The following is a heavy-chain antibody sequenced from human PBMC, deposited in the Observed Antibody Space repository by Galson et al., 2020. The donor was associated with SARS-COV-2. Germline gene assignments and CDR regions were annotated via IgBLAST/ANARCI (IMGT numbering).Heavy chain of an antibody. CDR2: IWHVGTKI. D-gene: IGHD1-1*01. Sequence: SCAASGLTFSGYGMHWVRQAPGQGLEWVALIWHVGTKIYYADSVKGRFTISRDNSKNTLYLEMNSLRAEDTAVYYCAGLRTNWYFDYWGQGTLVTVSS. CDR3: AGLRTNWYFDY. V-gene: IGHV3-33*01. CDR1: GLTFSGYG. J-gene: IGHJ4*02.